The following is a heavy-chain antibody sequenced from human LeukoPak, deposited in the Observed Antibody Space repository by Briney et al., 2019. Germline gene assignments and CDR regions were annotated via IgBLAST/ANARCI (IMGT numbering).Heavy chain of an antibody. CDR1: GFTFSSYG. J-gene: IGHJ3*02. D-gene: IGHD6-25*01. Sequence: PGGSLRLSCAASGFTFSSYGMHWVRQAPGKGLEWVAVIWYDGSNKYYADSVKGRFTISRDNSKNTLYLQMNSLRAEDTAVYYWASASGYSSGGEGSDAFDIWGQGKMVTVSS. CDR3: ASASGYSSGGEGSDAFDI. CDR2: IWYDGSNK. V-gene: IGHV3-33*01.